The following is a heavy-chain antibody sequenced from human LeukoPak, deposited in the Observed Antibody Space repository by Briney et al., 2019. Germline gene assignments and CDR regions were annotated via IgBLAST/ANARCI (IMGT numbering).Heavy chain of an antibody. J-gene: IGHJ6*02. CDR3: ARGLAGTEDYYYYGMDV. CDR1: GYTFTGYY. D-gene: IGHD6-13*01. CDR2: INPNSGGT. Sequence: ASVKVSCKASGYTFTGYYMHWVRQAPGQGLEWMGRINPNSGGTNYAQKFQGRVTMTRDTSISTAYMELSRLRSDDTAVYYCARGLAGTEDYYYYGMDVWAKGPRSPSP. V-gene: IGHV1-2*06.